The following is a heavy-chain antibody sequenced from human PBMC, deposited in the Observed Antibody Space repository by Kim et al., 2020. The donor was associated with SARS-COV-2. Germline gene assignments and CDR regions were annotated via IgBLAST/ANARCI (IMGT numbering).Heavy chain of an antibody. CDR3: ASLSFSSSPFDY. Sequence: TYYAASLKGRFTTAGDNSKNTLYLQMNSLRAEDTAVYYCASLSFSSSPFDYWGQGTLVTVSS. V-gene: IGHV3-NL1*01. CDR2: T. D-gene: IGHD6-13*01. J-gene: IGHJ4*02.